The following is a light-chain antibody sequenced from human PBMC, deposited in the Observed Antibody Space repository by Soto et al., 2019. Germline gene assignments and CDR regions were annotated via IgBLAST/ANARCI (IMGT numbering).Light chain of an antibody. J-gene: IGKJ4*01. Sequence: ESVFPQSPAILSFSPGASATLSCRAGQSVSDYLAWYQPKPGQPPRLLFFDASNRATGVPARFSAGGSGTDFTLIINSLEPEDFAVYYCQQRVNWPPTFGGGTKVDI. CDR2: DAS. V-gene: IGKV3-11*01. CDR3: QQRVNWPPT. CDR1: QSVSDY.